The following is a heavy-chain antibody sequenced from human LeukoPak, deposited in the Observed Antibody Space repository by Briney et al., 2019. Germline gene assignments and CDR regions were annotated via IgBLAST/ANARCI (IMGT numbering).Heavy chain of an antibody. V-gene: IGHV3-73*01. Sequence: GGSLRLSCAASGFTFSGSAMHWVRQASGKGLEWVGRIRSKANSYATAYAASVKGRFTISRDDSKNTAYLQMNSLKTEDTAVYYCAKDDGYSDDYYYYYYMDVWGKGTTVTVSS. CDR3: AKDDGYSDDYYYYYYMDV. D-gene: IGHD5-18*01. CDR2: IRSKANSYAT. CDR1: GFTFSGSA. J-gene: IGHJ6*03.